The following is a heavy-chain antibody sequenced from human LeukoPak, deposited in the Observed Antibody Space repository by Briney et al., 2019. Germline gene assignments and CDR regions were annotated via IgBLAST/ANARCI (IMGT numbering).Heavy chain of an antibody. J-gene: IGHJ4*02. V-gene: IGHV4-34*01. CDR2: VNHSGST. Sequence: SETLSLTCAVYGGSFSGYYWSWIRQPPGKGLEWIGEVNHSGSTNYNPSLKSRVTISVDTSKNQFSLKLSSVTAADTAVYYCARVPTVTFFDYWGQGTLVTVSS. D-gene: IGHD4-17*01. CDR3: ARVPTVTFFDY. CDR1: GGSFSGYY.